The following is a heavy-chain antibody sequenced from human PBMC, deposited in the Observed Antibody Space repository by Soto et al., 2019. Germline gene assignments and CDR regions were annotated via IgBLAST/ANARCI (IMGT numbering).Heavy chain of an antibody. CDR1: GGSISSSSYY. J-gene: IGHJ4*02. V-gene: IGHV4-39*01. D-gene: IGHD3-3*01. CDR3: ANLITIFGVVTIDY. CDR2: LYYSGRT. Sequence: QLQLQESGPGLVKPSETLSLTCTVSGGSISSSSYYWGWIRQPPGKGLGWIGSLYYSGRTYYNPSLKCQVTISVYKSKHQFSMKLISVTAADTAVYYCANLITIFGVVTIDYWGQGTLVTVSS.